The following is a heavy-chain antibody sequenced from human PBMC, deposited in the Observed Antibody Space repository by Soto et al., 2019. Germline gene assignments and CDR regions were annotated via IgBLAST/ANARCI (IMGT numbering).Heavy chain of an antibody. D-gene: IGHD3-22*01. V-gene: IGHV4-39*01. Sequence: SETLSLTCTVSGGSISSSSYYWGWIRQPPGKGLEWIGSIYYSGSTYYNPSLKSRVTISRDNSKNTLYLQMNSLRAEDTAVYYCAGHYYDSSGYFPFGYWGQGTLVTVSS. CDR3: AGHYYDSSGYFPFGY. CDR1: GGSISSSSYY. J-gene: IGHJ4*02. CDR2: IYYSGST.